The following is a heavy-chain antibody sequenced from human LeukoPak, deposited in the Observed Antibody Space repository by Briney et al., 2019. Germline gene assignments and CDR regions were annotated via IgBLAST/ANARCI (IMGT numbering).Heavy chain of an antibody. Sequence: PGGSLRLSCAASGFTFSSHAMSWVRQTPGKGLEWVAVIWSDGSNKYYADSVKGRFTISRDNSKNTLYLQMNSLRAEDTAVYYCASGSGSFSGGFDYWGQGTLVTVSS. D-gene: IGHD1-26*01. CDR1: GFTFSSHA. J-gene: IGHJ4*02. CDR3: ASGSGSFSGGFDY. CDR2: IWSDGSNK. V-gene: IGHV3-33*08.